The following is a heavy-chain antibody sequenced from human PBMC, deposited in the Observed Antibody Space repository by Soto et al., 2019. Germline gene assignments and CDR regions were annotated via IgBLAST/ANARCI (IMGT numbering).Heavy chain of an antibody. V-gene: IGHV5-51*01. CDR1: GYSLSSHW. Sequence: PGESLKISCMASGYSLSSHWISWVRQTPGKGLEWLGMIYPGDSDTRYSPSFQGQVTISADKSINAAYLQWNSLKTSDTATYYCGRHKSQQLVNWFDTWGQGTRVTVSS. CDR2: IYPGDSDT. D-gene: IGHD6-6*01. CDR3: GRHKSQQLVNWFDT. J-gene: IGHJ5*02.